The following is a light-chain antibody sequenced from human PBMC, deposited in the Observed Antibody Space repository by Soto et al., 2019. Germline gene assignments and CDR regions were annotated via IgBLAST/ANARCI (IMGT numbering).Light chain of an antibody. V-gene: IGLV3-9*01. CDR3: QVWDSSTVV. Sequence: SSELTQPRSVSVALGQTARITCGGNNIGSKNVHWYQQKPGQAPVLVIYRDSNRPSGIPERFSGSNSGNTATLTISRAQAGDEADYYCQVWDSSTVVFGTGTKVTVL. CDR2: RDS. J-gene: IGLJ1*01. CDR1: NIGSKN.